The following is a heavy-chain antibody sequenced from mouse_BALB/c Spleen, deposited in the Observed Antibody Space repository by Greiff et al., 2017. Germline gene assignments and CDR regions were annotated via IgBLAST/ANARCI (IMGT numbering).Heavy chain of an antibody. D-gene: IGHD2-14*01. Sequence: EVHLVESGGGLVQPGGSLRLSCATSGFTFTDYYMSWVRQPPGKALEWLGFIRNKANGYTTEYSASVKGRFTISRDNSQSILYLQMNTLRAEDSATYYCARDRGTEAWFAYWGQGTLVTVSA. CDR3: ARDRGTEAWFAY. CDR1: GFTFTDYY. V-gene: IGHV7-3*02. CDR2: IRNKANGYTT. J-gene: IGHJ3*01.